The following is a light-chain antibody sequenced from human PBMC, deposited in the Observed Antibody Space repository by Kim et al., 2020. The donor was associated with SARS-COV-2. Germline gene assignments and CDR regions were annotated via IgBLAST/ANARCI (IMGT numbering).Light chain of an antibody. V-gene: IGKV1-5*01. J-gene: IGKJ1*01. CDR3: QQYNSYPWT. CDR2: DAS. CDR1: QSISSW. Sequence: ASVEDRVTITCRASQSISSWLAWYEQKPGKAPKLLIYDASSLESGVPSRFSGSRSGTEFTLTISRLQPDGFATYYCQQYNSYPWTFGQGTKVDIK.